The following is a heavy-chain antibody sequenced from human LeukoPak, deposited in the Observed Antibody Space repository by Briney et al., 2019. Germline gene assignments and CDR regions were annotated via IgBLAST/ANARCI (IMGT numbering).Heavy chain of an antibody. CDR1: DFVFSDYY. CDR3: TRLFYNSGFPDP. J-gene: IGHJ5*02. D-gene: IGHD6-19*01. Sequence: GGSLRLSCAASDFVFSDYYMSWVRQAPGKGLEWVSYISSSGNSIYYADSVKGRFTISRDNAKNSLYLQMNSLRAEDTAVYYCTRLFYNSGFPDPWGQETLVTVSS. CDR2: ISSSGNSI. V-gene: IGHV3-11*01.